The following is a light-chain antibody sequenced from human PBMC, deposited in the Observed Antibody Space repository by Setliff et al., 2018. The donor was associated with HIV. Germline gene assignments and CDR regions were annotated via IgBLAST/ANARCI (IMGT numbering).Light chain of an antibody. CDR2: NTN. J-gene: IGLJ3*02. V-gene: IGLV8-61*01. CDR3: VLNMGDGISV. CDR1: SGSVSTSSY. Sequence: QTVVIQEPSFSVSPGGTVILTCGLSSGSVSTSSYPSWYQQTPGQAPRTLIYNTNTRSSGVPDRFSGSILGNKAALTIMGAQADDESDYYCVLNMGDGISVFGGGTQLTVL.